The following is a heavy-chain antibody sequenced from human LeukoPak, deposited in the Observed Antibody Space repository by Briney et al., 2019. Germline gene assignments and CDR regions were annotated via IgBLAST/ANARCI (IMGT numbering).Heavy chain of an antibody. CDR3: ARGDQLPGISNLPFDF. V-gene: IGHV1-18*01. Sequence: GASVKVSCKASGYTFTSYGISWVRQAPGQGLEWMGWISAYNGNTNYAQKLQGRVTMTTDTSTSTAYMELRSLRSDDTAVYYCARGDQLPGISNLPFDFWGQGTLVIVSS. CDR2: ISAYNGNT. CDR1: GYTFTSYG. D-gene: IGHD1-26*01. J-gene: IGHJ5*01.